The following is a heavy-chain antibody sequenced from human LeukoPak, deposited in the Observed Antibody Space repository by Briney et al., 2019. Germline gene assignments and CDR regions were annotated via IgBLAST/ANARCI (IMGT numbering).Heavy chain of an antibody. Sequence: PGGSLRLSCAVSGFSVRTNFMSWVRQAPGKGLEWVSSISSSSSYIYYADSVKGRFTISRDNAKNSLYLQMNSLRAEDTAVYYCASSPPQYSSGWYVFGPTQTQKDYWGQGTLVTVSS. J-gene: IGHJ4*02. CDR1: GFSVRTNF. CDR3: ASSPPQYSSGWYVFGPTQTQKDY. CDR2: ISSSSSYI. D-gene: IGHD6-19*01. V-gene: IGHV3-21*01.